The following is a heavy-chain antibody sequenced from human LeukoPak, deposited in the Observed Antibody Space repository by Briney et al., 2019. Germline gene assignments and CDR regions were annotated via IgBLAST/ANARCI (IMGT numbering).Heavy chain of an antibody. J-gene: IGHJ4*02. V-gene: IGHV3-30*04. CDR1: GVTFTNYA. Sequence: RTGGSLRLSCAASGVTFTNYAMTWVRQAPGKGLEWVAVISYDGSNKYYADSVKGRFTISRDNSKNTLYLQMNSLRAEDTAVYYCARTGCSSTGCYVGFDYWGQGTLVTVSS. CDR3: ARTGCSSTGCYVGFDY. CDR2: ISYDGSNK. D-gene: IGHD2-2*01.